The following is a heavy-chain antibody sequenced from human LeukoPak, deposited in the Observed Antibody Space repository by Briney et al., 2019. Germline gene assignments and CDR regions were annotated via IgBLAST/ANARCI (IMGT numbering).Heavy chain of an antibody. V-gene: IGHV3-66*02. J-gene: IGHJ4*02. D-gene: IGHD3-22*01. CDR3: AKDSSGYYYVLDY. Sequence: PGGSLRLSCAASGFTVSSNYMIWVRQAPGKGLEWVSVIYSGGSTYYADSVKGRFTISRDNSKNTLYLQMNSLRAEDTAVYYCAKDSSGYYYVLDYWGQGTLVTVSS. CDR1: GFTVSSNY. CDR2: IYSGGST.